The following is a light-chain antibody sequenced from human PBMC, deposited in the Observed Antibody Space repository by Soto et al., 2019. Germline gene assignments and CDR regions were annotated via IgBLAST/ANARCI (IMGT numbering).Light chain of an antibody. CDR3: NSYAGSNNLYV. J-gene: IGLJ1*01. Sequence: QSALTQPPSASGSPGQSVTISCTGTSSDVGKYDYVSWFQHHPGKAPKLIIYEVSKRPSGVPDRFSGSKSGSTASLTVSGLQTEDEADYYCNSYAGSNNLYVFGTGTKVTVL. CDR2: EVS. V-gene: IGLV2-8*01. CDR1: SSDVGKYDY.